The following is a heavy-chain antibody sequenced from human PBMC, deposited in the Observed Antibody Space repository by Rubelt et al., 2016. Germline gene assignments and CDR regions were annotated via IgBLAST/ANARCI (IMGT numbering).Heavy chain of an antibody. CDR3: ARDSRLSYTWYFDL. CDR1: GGSISTYS. CDR2: IFYSGST. Sequence: QVQLQESGPGLVKPSETLSLTCTVSGGSISTYSWSWIRQPPGKGLEWIGYIFYSGSTNYNPSLTSRVHISADTSRNQLSLRLSSGTAADSAVYYCARDSRLSYTWYFDLWGRGTLVTVSS. J-gene: IGHJ2*01. V-gene: IGHV4-59*01. D-gene: IGHD3-10*01.